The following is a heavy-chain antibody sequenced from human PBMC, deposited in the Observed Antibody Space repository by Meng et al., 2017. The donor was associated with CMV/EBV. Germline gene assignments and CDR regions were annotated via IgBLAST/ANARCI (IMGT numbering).Heavy chain of an antibody. CDR1: GYSFIGHY. D-gene: IGHD2-2*03. Sequence: QVQRVQSGSEVKKPGASVKVSCKASGYSFIGHYIHWVRQAPGQGLEWMGRINPNSAGTNYVEKFQGRVTMTRDTSNNIVYMELTRLTSDDTAVYYCTRSWIDSFTPDFDYWGQGTLVTVSS. CDR3: TRSWIDSFTPDFDY. CDR2: INPNSAGT. V-gene: IGHV1-2*06. J-gene: IGHJ4*02.